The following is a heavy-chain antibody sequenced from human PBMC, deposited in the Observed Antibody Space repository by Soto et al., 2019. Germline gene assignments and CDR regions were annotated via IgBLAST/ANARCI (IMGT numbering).Heavy chain of an antibody. Sequence: DVQLLESGGGLVQPGGSLRLSCAASGFTFRSYAMSWVRQAPGKGLEWVSGISGSGISTHYADSVKGRFTVSRDNSKNTLYLQMNRLRAEDTAVYNCAKEAGRPELYFDLWGRGTLVTVSS. CDR2: ISGSGIST. V-gene: IGHV3-23*01. CDR3: AKEAGRPELYFDL. J-gene: IGHJ2*01. CDR1: GFTFRSYA.